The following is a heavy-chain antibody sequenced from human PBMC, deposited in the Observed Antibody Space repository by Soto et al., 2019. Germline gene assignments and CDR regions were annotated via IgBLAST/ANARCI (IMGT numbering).Heavy chain of an antibody. CDR2: ISAYNGNT. D-gene: IGHD6-6*01. V-gene: IGHV1-18*01. Sequence: ASVKVSCKASGYTFTSYGISWVRQAPGQELEWMGWISAYNGNTNYAQKLQGRVTMTTDTSTSTAYMELRSLRSDDTAVYYCARDRGHSSSSHFDYWGQGTLVTVSS. CDR3: ARDRGHSSSSHFDY. J-gene: IGHJ4*02. CDR1: GYTFTSYG.